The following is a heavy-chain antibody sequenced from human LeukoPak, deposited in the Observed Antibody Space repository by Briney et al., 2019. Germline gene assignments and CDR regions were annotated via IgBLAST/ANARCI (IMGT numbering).Heavy chain of an antibody. J-gene: IGHJ4*02. D-gene: IGHD2-21*02. V-gene: IGHV1-69*04. CDR3: ATDMVATKGGYCGGDCWNFDY. CDR1: GGTFSSYA. Sequence: ASVKVSCKASGGTFSSYAISWVRQAPGQGLEWRGRIIPILGIANYAQKFQGRVTITADKSTSTAYMELSSLRSEDTAVYYCATDMVATKGGYCGGDCWNFDYWGQGTLVTVSS. CDR2: IIPILGIA.